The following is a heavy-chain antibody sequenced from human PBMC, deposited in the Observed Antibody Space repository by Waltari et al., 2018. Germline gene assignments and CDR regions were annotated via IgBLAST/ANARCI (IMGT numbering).Heavy chain of an antibody. J-gene: IGHJ5*02. CDR2: INHSGST. V-gene: IGHV4-34*01. CDR3: ARVRTGITIFGVVIMHWFDP. D-gene: IGHD3-3*01. Sequence: QVQLQQWGAGLLKPSETLSLTCAVYGGSFSGYSWSWIRQPTGKGLEWIGEINHSGSTNYNPSLKSRVTISVDTSKNQFSLKLSSVTAADTAVYYCARVRTGITIFGVVIMHWFDPWGQGTLVTVSS. CDR1: GGSFSGYS.